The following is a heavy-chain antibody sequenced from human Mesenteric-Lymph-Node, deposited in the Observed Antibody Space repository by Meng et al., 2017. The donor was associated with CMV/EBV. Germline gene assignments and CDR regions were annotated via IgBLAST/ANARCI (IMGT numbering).Heavy chain of an antibody. CDR2: IFWNDDK. CDR3: AHSKISISEENWFDP. V-gene: IGHV2-5*01. J-gene: IGHJ5*02. CDR1: GFSLSTSGVG. D-gene: IGHD2-2*01. Sequence: SGLTLVKPTQTLTLTCTFLGFSLSTSGVGVGWIRQPPGKALEWLAIIFWNDDKRYSPSLKSRATITKDTSKNQVVLTMTNMDPVDTATYFCAHSKISISEENWFDPWGQGTLVTVSS.